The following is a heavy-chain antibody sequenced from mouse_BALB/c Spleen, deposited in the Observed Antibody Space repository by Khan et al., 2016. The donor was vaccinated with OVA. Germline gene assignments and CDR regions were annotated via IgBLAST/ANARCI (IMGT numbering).Heavy chain of an antibody. D-gene: IGHD2-13*01. J-gene: IGHJ3*01. V-gene: IGHV14-3*02. CDR1: GFNIKDTY. Sequence: EVQLQESGAELVKPGASVKLSCTASGFNIKDTYIHWVKQRPEQGLEWIGRIDPANGYAKYDPNFKGKATLTADISSNTAYLHLNSLTSEDTAVYYYARITYCDGAYWGQGTLVTVSA. CDR3: ARITYCDGAY. CDR2: IDPANGYA.